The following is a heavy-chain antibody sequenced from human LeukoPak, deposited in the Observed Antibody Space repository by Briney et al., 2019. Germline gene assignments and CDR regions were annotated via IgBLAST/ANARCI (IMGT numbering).Heavy chain of an antibody. V-gene: IGHV3-23*01. D-gene: IGHD3-9*01. CDR2: ISGSGGST. CDR1: GFTFSSYE. J-gene: IGHJ4*02. CDR3: AKDHVLRYFDWLFSSFDY. Sequence: GGSLRLSCAASGFTFSSYEMNWVRQAPGKGLEWVSAISGSGGSTYYADSVKGRFTISRDNSKNTLYLQMNSLRAEDTAVYYCAKDHVLRYFDWLFSSFDYWGQGTLVTVSS.